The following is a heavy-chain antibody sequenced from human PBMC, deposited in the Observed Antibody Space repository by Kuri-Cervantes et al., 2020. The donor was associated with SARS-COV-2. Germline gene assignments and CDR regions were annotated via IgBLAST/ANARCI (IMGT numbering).Heavy chain of an antibody. CDR2: ISSSSSYI. J-gene: IGHJ6*03. V-gene: IGHV3-21*01. CDR3: AKEPAAIGYYYMDV. Sequence: GGSLRLSCAASGFTFSSYSMNWVRQAPGKGLEWVSSISSSSSYIYYADSVKGRFTISRDNAKNSLYLQMNSLRAEDTAVYYCAKEPAAIGYYYMDVWGKGTTVTVSS. CDR1: GFTFSSYS. D-gene: IGHD2-2*02.